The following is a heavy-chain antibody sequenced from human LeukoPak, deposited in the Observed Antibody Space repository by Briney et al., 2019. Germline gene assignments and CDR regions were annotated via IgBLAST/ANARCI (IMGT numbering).Heavy chain of an antibody. Sequence: SETLSLTCTVSGGSISSSSYYWSWIRQPAGKGLEWIGRIYTSGSTNYNPSLKSRVTMSVDTSKNQFSLKLSSVTAADTAVYYCARSYDSSGYYDAFDIWGQGTMVTVSS. CDR2: IYTSGST. J-gene: IGHJ3*02. V-gene: IGHV4-61*02. CDR3: ARSYDSSGYYDAFDI. CDR1: GGSISSSSYY. D-gene: IGHD3-22*01.